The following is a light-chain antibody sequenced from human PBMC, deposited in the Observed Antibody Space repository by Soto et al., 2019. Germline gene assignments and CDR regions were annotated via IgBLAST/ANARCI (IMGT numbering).Light chain of an antibody. V-gene: IGKV1-5*01. J-gene: IGKJ3*01. CDR1: QSISNW. CDR3: QKDNIETYR. Sequence: DIPINNTLATLSSTLQKRGTITFRASQSISNWLAWYQQKPGKAPNLLIYDASSLESGVPSRFSGSGSGTEFTLTICSLQPDDVATYYCQKDNIETYRFGAGAKVDI. CDR2: DAS.